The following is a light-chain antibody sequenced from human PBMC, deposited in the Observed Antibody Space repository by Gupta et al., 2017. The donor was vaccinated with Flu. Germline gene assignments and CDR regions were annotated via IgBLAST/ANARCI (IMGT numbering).Light chain of an antibody. V-gene: IGLV3-21*03. CDR3: QVWESSSDTPYA. CDR2: DDS. J-gene: IGLJ1*01. CDR1: NIGSKS. Sequence: SYVLTQPPSESVAPGKTARITWAGNNIGSKSVHWYQQQPGQAPVLVAYDDSDRHSGIPERFSGSNSGNTATLTISRVEAGDEGDYYCQVWESSSDTPYAFGTGTKVTVL.